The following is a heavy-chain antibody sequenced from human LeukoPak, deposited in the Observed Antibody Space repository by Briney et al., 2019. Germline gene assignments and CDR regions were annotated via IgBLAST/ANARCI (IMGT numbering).Heavy chain of an antibody. D-gene: IGHD3-9*01. CDR1: GFTFSSYS. J-gene: IGHJ4*02. CDR3: AKWGDYDVLTGYYVSDY. Sequence: GSLRLSCAASGFTFSSYSMNWVRQAPGKGLEWVSAITGSGGGTYYADSVKGRFTISRESFKNTLYLQVNSLRAEDTAVYYCAKWGDYDVLTGYYVSDYWGQGTLVTVSS. V-gene: IGHV3-23*01. CDR2: ITGSGGGT.